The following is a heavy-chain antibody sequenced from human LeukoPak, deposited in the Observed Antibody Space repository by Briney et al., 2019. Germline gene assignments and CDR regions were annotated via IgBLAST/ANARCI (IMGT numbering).Heavy chain of an antibody. CDR3: ARSKNTDFDY. D-gene: IGHD2-2*02. CDR2: INHSGST. V-gene: IGHV4-34*01. J-gene: IGHJ4*02. CDR1: GGSFSGYY. Sequence: SETLSLTCAVYGGSFSGYYWSLIRQPPGKGLEWIGEINHSGSTNYNPSLKSRVTISVDTSKNQFSLKLSSVTAADTAVYYCARSKNTDFDYWGQGTLVTVSS.